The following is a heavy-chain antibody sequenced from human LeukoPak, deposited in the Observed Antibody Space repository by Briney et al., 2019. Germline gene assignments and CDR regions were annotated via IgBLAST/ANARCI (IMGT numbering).Heavy chain of an antibody. J-gene: IGHJ4*02. Sequence: GGSLRLSCAASGFTFSSYWMSWVRQAQGRGRGWVANIKQDGREKIYMDSVKGRFTISRDNAKNSLYLQMNSLRAEDTAVYYCARTLYYDILTGYSPTPYYFDYWGQGTLVTVSS. D-gene: IGHD3-9*01. CDR1: GFTFSSYW. CDR3: ARTLYYDILTGYSPTPYYFDY. V-gene: IGHV3-7*03. CDR2: IKQDGREK.